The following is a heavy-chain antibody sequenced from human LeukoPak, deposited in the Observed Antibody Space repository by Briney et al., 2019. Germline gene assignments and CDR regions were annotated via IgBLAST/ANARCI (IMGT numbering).Heavy chain of an antibody. V-gene: IGHV3-21*01. CDR3: ARDHNYAFDN. Sequence: GGSLRLSCAASGFTFSSYTMNWVRQAPGKGLEWVSAITGSSSYIYYADSVRGRFTISADKAKNSLYLQMNSLRVEDTAVYYCARDHNYAFDNWGQGTLVSVAS. CDR1: GFTFSSYT. J-gene: IGHJ4*02. D-gene: IGHD1-1*01. CDR2: ITGSSSYI.